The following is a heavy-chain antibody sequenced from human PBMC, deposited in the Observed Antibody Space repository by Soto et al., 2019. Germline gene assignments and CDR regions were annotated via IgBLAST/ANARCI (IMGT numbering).Heavy chain of an antibody. CDR1: GGTFSSYT. Sequence: QVQLVQSGAEVKKPGSSVKVSCKASGGTFSSYTFIWVRQAPGQGLEWMGRIIPIIGKATSAQNFQGRVTITADKVRSAANLELSSLGCDDTVVYYCAVSGDVISLEGSIAFYWWQGTVVTVSS. D-gene: IGHD2-21*02. J-gene: IGHJ4*02. CDR2: IIPIIGKA. V-gene: IGHV1-69*02. CDR3: AVSGDVISLEGSIAFY.